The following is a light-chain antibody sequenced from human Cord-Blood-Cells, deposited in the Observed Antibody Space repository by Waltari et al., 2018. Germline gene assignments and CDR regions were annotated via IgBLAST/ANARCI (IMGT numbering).Light chain of an antibody. CDR3: SSYTSSSTRV. J-gene: IGLJ3*02. Sequence: QSALTQPASVSGSPGQSITTPCTGTSSDVGGYNYVPWYQQHPGKAPKLMIYDVSNRPSGVSNRFSGSKSGNTASLTISGLQAEDEADYYCSSYTSSSTRVFGGGTKLTVL. CDR1: SSDVGGYNY. V-gene: IGLV2-14*03. CDR2: DVS.